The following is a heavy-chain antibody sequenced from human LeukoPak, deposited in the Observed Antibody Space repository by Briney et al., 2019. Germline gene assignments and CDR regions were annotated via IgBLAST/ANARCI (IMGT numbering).Heavy chain of an antibody. D-gene: IGHD6-13*01. CDR2: IKQDGSEK. CDR3: ARPGIAAAGYDY. CDR1: GSTFSSYW. J-gene: IGHJ4*02. V-gene: IGHV3-7*01. Sequence: GGSLRLSCAASGSTFSSYWMSWVRQAPGKGLEWVANIKQDGSEKYYVDSVKGRFTISRDNAKNSLYLQMNSLRAEDTAVYYCARPGIAAAGYDYWGQGTLVTVSS.